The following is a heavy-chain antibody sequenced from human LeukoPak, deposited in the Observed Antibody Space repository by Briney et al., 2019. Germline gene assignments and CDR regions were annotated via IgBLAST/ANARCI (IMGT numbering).Heavy chain of an antibody. Sequence: GGPLRLSCVASGFTFKNCAMSWVRQAPGKGLEWVSGINYSGGHKYYADSVKGRFTISRVSSKNTLSLQMNSLTTEDTAVYYCAKDDSMTLDHFDYWGQGALVTVSS. CDR2: INYSGGHK. CDR3: AKDDSMTLDHFDY. CDR1: GFTFKNCA. V-gene: IGHV3-23*01. D-gene: IGHD4-11*01. J-gene: IGHJ4*02.